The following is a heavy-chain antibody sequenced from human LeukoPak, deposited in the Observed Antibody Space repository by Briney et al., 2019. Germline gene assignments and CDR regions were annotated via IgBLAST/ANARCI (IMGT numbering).Heavy chain of an antibody. V-gene: IGHV3-66*03. CDR3: ARDWPHCSSTSCYFYMDV. CDR1: GFTISDNY. Sequence: GGSLRLSCEASGFTISDNYVTWVRQAPGKGLEWVSVIYTSGITYFADSVKGRFSISRDNSKNTVYLQMNSLRGEVSAVYYCARDWPHCSSTSCYFYMDVGGRGTTVTVSS. J-gene: IGHJ6*03. CDR2: IYTSGIT. D-gene: IGHD2-2*01.